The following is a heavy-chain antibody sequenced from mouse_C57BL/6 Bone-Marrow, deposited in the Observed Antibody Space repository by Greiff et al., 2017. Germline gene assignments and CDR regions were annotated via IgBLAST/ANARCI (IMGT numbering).Heavy chain of an antibody. J-gene: IGHJ3*01. CDR3: ARLQLGPWFAY. CDR2: ISSGGSYT. Sequence: EVKLMESGGDLVKPGGSLKLSCAASGFTFSSYGMSWVRQTPDKRLEWVATISSGGSYTYYPDSVKGRCTISRDNAKNPLYLQMISLKSEDTAMYYCARLQLGPWFAYWGQGTLVTVSA. V-gene: IGHV5-6*01. D-gene: IGHD4-1*02. CDR1: GFTFSSYG.